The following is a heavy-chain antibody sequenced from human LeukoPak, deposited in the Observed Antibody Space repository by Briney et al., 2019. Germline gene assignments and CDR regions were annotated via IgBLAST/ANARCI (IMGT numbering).Heavy chain of an antibody. Sequence: GGSLRLSCAASGFTFSNYVMNWVRQAPGKGLEWVSTISGSGGTTYNADSVKGRFTISRDNSKKTVSLQMNSLRAEDTAVYYCAKRSSYGYAVTTSLDYWGQGTLVIVSS. J-gene: IGHJ4*02. CDR3: AKRSSYGYAVTTSLDY. CDR1: GFTFSNYV. D-gene: IGHD5-18*01. CDR2: ISGSGGTT. V-gene: IGHV3-23*01.